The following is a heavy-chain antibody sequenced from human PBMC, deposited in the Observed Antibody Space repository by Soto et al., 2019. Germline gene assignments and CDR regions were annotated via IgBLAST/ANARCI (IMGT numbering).Heavy chain of an antibody. CDR3: AGDQNGGYYP. CDR2: MSSTYI. D-gene: IGHD3-22*01. Sequence: EVQLVESGGGLVKPGGSLRLSCAASGFTLSSYNMNWVRQAPGKGLEWVSSMSSTYIYYADSVKGRFTISRDNAKNSLYLQMNRLGAEDKGVVYRAGDQNGGYYPWGQGTLVTVSS. V-gene: IGHV3-21*01. J-gene: IGHJ5*02. CDR1: GFTLSSYN.